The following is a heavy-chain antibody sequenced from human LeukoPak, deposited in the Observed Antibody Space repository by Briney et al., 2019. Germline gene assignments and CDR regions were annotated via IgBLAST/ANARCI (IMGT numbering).Heavy chain of an antibody. CDR1: GFTFSSYW. V-gene: IGHV3-74*01. CDR2: INSDGSST. J-gene: IGHJ4*02. CDR3: ARVRFGYSSIPFDY. D-gene: IGHD6-19*01. Sequence: PGGSLRLSCAASGFTFSSYWMHWVRQAPGKGLEWVSRINSDGSSTNYADSVKGRFTISRDNAKNTLYLQMNSLRAEDTAVYYCARVRFGYSSIPFDYWGQGTLVTVSS.